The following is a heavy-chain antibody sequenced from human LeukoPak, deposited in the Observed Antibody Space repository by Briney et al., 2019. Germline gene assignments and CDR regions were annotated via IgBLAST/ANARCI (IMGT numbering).Heavy chain of an antibody. V-gene: IGHV3-23*01. Sequence: GGSLRLSCAASGFTFNTYVMSWVRQAPGKGLEWVSSIFPSGGEIHYADSVRGRFTISRDNSKSTLSLQMNSLRAEDTAIYYCATYRQVLLPFESWGQGTLVTVSS. CDR3: ATYRQVLLPFES. CDR1: GFTFNTYV. J-gene: IGHJ4*02. D-gene: IGHD2-8*02. CDR2: IFPSGGEI.